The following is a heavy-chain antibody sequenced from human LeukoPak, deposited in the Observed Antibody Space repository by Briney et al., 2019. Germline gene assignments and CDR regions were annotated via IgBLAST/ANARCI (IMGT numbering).Heavy chain of an antibody. CDR2: VSSDGINT. V-gene: IGHV3-23*01. CDR1: GFTFSNFA. D-gene: IGHD4-23*01. J-gene: IGHJ3*02. CDR3: ARDSQYYGGSAFDI. Sequence: PGGSLRLSCSASGFTFSNFAMSWVRQAPGKGLEWVSAVSSDGINTYYTDSLKGRFTISRDNAKNSLYLQMNSLRAEDTAVYYCARDSQYYGGSAFDIWGQGTMVTVSS.